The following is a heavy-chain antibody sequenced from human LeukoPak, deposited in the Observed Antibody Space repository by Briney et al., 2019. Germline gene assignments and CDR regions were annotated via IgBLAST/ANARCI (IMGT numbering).Heavy chain of an antibody. Sequence: PGGSLRLPCAATGFTFSNHAIHWGRQAPGKGLEWVAFISDDGSRQHYADSVKGRFTISRDNSKNTLNLQMNSLRAEDTAVYYCVKDRTGTYTLDYWGQGTLVTVSS. CDR3: VKDRTGTYTLDY. V-gene: IGHV3-30-3*01. CDR2: ISDDGSRQ. J-gene: IGHJ4*02. D-gene: IGHD3-10*01. CDR1: GFTFSNHA.